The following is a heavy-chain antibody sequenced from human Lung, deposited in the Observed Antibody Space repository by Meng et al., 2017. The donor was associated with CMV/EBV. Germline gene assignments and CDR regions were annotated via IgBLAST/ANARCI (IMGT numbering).Heavy chain of an antibody. CDR2: IYHSGST. Sequence: SXTLSLXCTVSGYSISSGYYWGWIRQPPGKGLEWIGSIYHSGSTYYNPSLKSRVTISVDTSKNQFSLKVSSVTAADTAVYHCARSSATVFWFDPWVQGTLGTVSS. J-gene: IGHJ5*02. D-gene: IGHD4-11*01. CDR3: ARSSATVFWFDP. V-gene: IGHV4-38-2*02. CDR1: GYSISSGYY.